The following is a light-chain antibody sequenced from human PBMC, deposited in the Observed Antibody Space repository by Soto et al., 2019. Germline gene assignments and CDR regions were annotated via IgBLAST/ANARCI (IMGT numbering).Light chain of an antibody. V-gene: IGKV3-15*01. Sequence: EIVMTQSPATLSVSPGERFTLSCRASQSVRSNLAWYQQKPGQAPRLLIYEASTRATGVPARFSGSGSGTEFTLTISSLESEDFAVYYCQQYDGWPATFGQGTRVDIK. CDR3: QQYDGWPAT. J-gene: IGKJ1*01. CDR2: EAS. CDR1: QSVRSN.